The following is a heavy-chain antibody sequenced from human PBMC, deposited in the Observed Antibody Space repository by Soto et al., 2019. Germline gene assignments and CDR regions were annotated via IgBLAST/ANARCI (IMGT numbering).Heavy chain of an antibody. CDR3: ARPTPQNKMGGMDV. CDR2: IIPIFGTA. J-gene: IGHJ6*02. CDR1: GGTFSSYA. V-gene: IGHV1-69*13. Sequence: ASVKVSCKASGGTFSSYAISWVRQAPGQGLEWMGGIIPIFGTANYAQKFQGRVTITADESTSTAYMELSSLRSEDTAVYYCARPTPQNKMGGMDVGGQGTTVTVPS. D-gene: IGHD2-8*01.